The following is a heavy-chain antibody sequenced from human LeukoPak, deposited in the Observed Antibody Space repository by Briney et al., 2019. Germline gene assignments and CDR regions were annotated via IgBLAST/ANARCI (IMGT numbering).Heavy chain of an antibody. J-gene: IGHJ5*02. CDR2: IRYDGSNK. CDR3: AKGSGSGSSVRGP. CDR1: GFTFSSYG. V-gene: IGHV3-30*02. D-gene: IGHD3-10*01. Sequence: GGSLRLSCGASGFTFSSYGMHWVRQAPGKGLEWVAFIRYDGSNKYYADSVKGRLTISRDNSKNTLYLQMNSLRAEDTAVYYCAKGSGSGSSVRGPWGQGTLVTVSS.